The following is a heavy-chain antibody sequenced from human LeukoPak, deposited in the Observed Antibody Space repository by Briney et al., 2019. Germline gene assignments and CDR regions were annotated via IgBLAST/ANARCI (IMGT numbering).Heavy chain of an antibody. CDR3: ARHYTVTPDY. V-gene: IGHV4-39*01. CDR1: GDSISRSSCY. CDR2: IHYGGST. J-gene: IGHJ4*02. Sequence: SETLSLTCTVTGDSISRSSCYWGWIRQPPGKGLEWIGSIHYGGSTYSNPSLKSRVTISVDTSKNQFSLKLNSVTAADTAVYYCARHYTVTPDYWGQGTLVTVSS. D-gene: IGHD4-17*01.